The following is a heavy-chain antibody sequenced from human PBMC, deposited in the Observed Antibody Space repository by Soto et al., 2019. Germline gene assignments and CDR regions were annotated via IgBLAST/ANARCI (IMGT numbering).Heavy chain of an antibody. CDR1: GYPVTAYY. CDR3: ARGGGVGVAGSAAFDM. V-gene: IGHV1-2*02. Sequence: QLHLVQSGAVVKKPGASVTVSCSASGYPVTAYYMHWVRQAPGRGLEWMGGINPATGAAKYTQTFQGRVTMTRGTSTSTGFMELSGLTSGGTAVFYCARGGGVGVAGSAAFDMWGQGTLVTVSS. CDR2: INPATGAA. D-gene: IGHD3-3*01. J-gene: IGHJ3*02.